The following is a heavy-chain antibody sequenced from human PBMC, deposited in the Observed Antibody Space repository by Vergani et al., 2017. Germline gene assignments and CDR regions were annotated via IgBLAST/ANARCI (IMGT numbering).Heavy chain of an antibody. CDR2: ISYDGSNK. CDR1: GFTFSSYG. D-gene: IGHD3-16*01. J-gene: IGHJ4*02. V-gene: IGHV3-30*18. CDR3: AKPYDYVWGSPYYFDY. Sequence: QVQLVESGGGVVQPGRSLRLSCAASGFTFSSYGMHWVRQAPGKGLEWVAVISYDGSNKYYADSVKGRFTISRDNSKNTLYLQMNSLRAEDTAVYYCAKPYDYVWGSPYYFDYWGQGTLVTVSS.